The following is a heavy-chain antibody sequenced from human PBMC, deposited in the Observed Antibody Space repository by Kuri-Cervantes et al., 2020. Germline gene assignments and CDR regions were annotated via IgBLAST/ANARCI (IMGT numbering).Heavy chain of an antibody. J-gene: IGHJ6*02. V-gene: IGHV4-34*01. D-gene: IGHD5-24*01. CDR1: GGSISGYY. CDR2: INHSGST. Sequence: SETLSLTCTVSGGSISGYYWSWIRQPPGKGLEWIGEINHSGSTNYNPSLKSRVTISVDTSKNQFSPKLSSVTAADTAVYYCARGSGYNYYYYYGMDVWGQGTTVTVSS. CDR3: ARGSGYNYYYYYGMDV.